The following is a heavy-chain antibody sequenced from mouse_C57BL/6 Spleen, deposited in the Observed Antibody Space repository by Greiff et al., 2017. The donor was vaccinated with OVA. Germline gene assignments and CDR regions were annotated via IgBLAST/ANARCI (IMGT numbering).Heavy chain of an antibody. CDR3: ARSDYDGYFYAMDY. CDR2: IHPNSGST. V-gene: IGHV1-64*01. CDR1: GYTFTSYW. D-gene: IGHD2-3*01. Sequence: QVQLKQPGAELVKPGASVKLSCKASGYTFTSYWMHWVKQRPGQGLEWIGMIHPNSGSTNYNEKFKSKATLTVDKSSSTAYMQLSSLTSEDSAVYYCARSDYDGYFYAMDYWGQGTSVTVSS. J-gene: IGHJ4*01.